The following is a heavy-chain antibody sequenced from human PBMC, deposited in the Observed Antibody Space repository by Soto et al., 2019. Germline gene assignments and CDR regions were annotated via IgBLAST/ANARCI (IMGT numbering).Heavy chain of an antibody. Sequence: PSETLSLTCAVSGGSISSSNWWSWVRQPPGKGLEWIGEIYHSGSTNYNPSLKSRVTISVDKSKNQFSLKLSSVTAADTAVYYCASTYDSGWYYYYGMDVWGQGTTVTVSS. CDR2: IYHSGST. V-gene: IGHV4-4*02. CDR3: ASTYDSGWYYYYGMDV. D-gene: IGHD3-16*01. J-gene: IGHJ6*02. CDR1: GGSISSSNW.